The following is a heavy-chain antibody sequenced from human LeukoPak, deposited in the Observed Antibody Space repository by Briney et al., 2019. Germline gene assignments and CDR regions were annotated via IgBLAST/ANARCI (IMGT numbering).Heavy chain of an antibody. Sequence: SETLSLPCTVSRGSISDYYWSWIRPPPGEGLEGIGYIYYSGSTNYNPSLKSRVTISLDTSKNQFSLNLNSVTAADTDVYYCARELKVGNTGYYFDYWGQGTLVTVSS. D-gene: IGHD2-8*01. CDR2: IYYSGST. V-gene: IGHV4-59*01. J-gene: IGHJ4*02. CDR3: ARELKVGNTGYYFDY. CDR1: RGSISDYY.